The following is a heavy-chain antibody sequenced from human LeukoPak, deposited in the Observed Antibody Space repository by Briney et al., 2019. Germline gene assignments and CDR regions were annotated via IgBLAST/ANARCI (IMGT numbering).Heavy chain of an antibody. CDR2: ISAYNGNT. CDR3: ERRTNWEQLGTDDAFDI. Sequence: GASVKVSCKASGYTFTSYGITWVRQAPGHVLEWMGWISAYNGNTNYAQKLQGRVTITTNTSTRTTYMELRSLRSDRPAVYYCERRTNWEQLGTDDAFDIWGQGTMVSVFS. J-gene: IGHJ3*02. CDR1: GYTFTSYG. V-gene: IGHV1-18*01. D-gene: IGHD7-27*01.